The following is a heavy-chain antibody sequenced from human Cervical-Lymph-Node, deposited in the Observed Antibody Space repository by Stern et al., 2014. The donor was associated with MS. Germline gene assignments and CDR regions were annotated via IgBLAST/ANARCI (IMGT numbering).Heavy chain of an antibody. CDR1: GFTFSSYG. CDR3: AKSIAAAGSGIDY. J-gene: IGHJ4*02. Sequence: VQLVESGGGVVQPGRSLRLSCAASGFTFSSYGLHWVRQAPGKGLEWVAVISYDGSNKYYADSVKGRFTISRDNSKNTLYLQMNSLKAEDTAVYYCAKSIAAAGSGIDYWGQGTLVTVSS. CDR2: ISYDGSNK. V-gene: IGHV3-30*18. D-gene: IGHD6-13*01.